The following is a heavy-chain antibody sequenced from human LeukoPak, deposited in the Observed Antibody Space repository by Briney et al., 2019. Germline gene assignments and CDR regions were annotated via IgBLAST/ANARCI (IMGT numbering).Heavy chain of an antibody. CDR1: GDSIRSYY. CDR2: IDHSGSA. CDR3: ARGRGGFWTGLDS. Sequence: SETLSLTCTVSGDSIRSYYWSWIRQPPGKGLEWIGHIDHSGSANRHPSLKSRVSVSADTARNRLSLRLTSVTAADTAVYYCARGRGGFWTGLDSWGQGTLVTVSS. V-gene: IGHV4-59*01. J-gene: IGHJ4*02. D-gene: IGHD3/OR15-3a*01.